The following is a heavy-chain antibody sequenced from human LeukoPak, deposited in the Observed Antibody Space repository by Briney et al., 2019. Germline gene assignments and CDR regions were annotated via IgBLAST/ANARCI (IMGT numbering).Heavy chain of an antibody. Sequence: ASVKVSCKASGGTFSSYAISWVRQAPGQGLEWMGGIIPIFGTANYAQKFQGRVTITTDESTSTAYMELSSLRSEDTAVYYCARSPRYCTNGVCGLEPWGQGTLVTVSS. D-gene: IGHD2-8*01. CDR3: ARSPRYCTNGVCGLEP. CDR2: IIPIFGTA. CDR1: GGTFSSYA. V-gene: IGHV1-69*05. J-gene: IGHJ5*02.